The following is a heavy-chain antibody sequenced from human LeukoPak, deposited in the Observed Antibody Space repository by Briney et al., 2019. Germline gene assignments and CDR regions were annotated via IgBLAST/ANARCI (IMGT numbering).Heavy chain of an antibody. Sequence: GRSLRLSCAASGFTFSNYGMHWVRQAPGKGLEWVAVISYDGSNKYYADSVKGRSTISRDNSKNTLYLQMNSLRDEDTALYYCARDDVGVQQLVLSSIYYYYAMDVWGQGTTVTVSS. CDR2: ISYDGSNK. V-gene: IGHV3-30*03. CDR3: ARDDVGVQQLVLSSIYYYYAMDV. D-gene: IGHD6-13*01. J-gene: IGHJ6*02. CDR1: GFTFSNYG.